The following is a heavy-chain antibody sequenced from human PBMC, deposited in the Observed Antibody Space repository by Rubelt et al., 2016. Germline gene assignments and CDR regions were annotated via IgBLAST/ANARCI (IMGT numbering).Heavy chain of an antibody. J-gene: IGHJ4*02. CDR2: IIPIFGTA. Sequence: QVQLVQSGAEVKKPGSSVKVSCKASGGTFSSYAISWVRQAPGQGLEWMGGIIPIFGTANYAQKFQGRVTMTADESPSTAYMELISSRSEDTAVYYCATTIAIRPYYFDYWGQGTLVTVSS. V-gene: IGHV1-69*01. CDR3: ATTIAIRPYYFDY. D-gene: IGHD6-6*01. CDR1: GGTFSSYA.